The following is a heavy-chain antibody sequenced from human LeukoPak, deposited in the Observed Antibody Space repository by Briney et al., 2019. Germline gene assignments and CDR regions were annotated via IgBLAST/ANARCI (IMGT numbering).Heavy chain of an antibody. J-gene: IGHJ4*02. CDR2: FDPEDGET. CDR1: GYTLTELS. Sequence: ASVKVSCKVSGYTLTELSMHWVRQAPGKGLEWMGGFDPEDGETIYAQKFQGRVTMTEDTSTDTAYMELSSLRSEDTAVYYCATDAFPLIAAAGYRDYWGQGTLVTVSS. CDR3: ATDAFPLIAAAGYRDY. V-gene: IGHV1-24*01. D-gene: IGHD6-13*01.